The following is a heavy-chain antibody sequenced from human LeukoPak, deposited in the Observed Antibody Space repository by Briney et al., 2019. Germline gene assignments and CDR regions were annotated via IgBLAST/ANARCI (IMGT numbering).Heavy chain of an antibody. CDR2: IYPGDSDT. D-gene: IGHD4-17*01. V-gene: IGHV5-51*01. Sequence: GDSLKISGKCSGYSFTSYWIGWVRQMPGKGLEWMEIIYPGDSDTRYSPSFQGQLTISADKSISTPYLQWSSPKASDTAMYYCARFPRSDDYVLGPWFDPWGEGTLVTVSS. CDR1: GYSFTSYW. J-gene: IGHJ5*02. CDR3: ARFPRSDDYVLGPWFDP.